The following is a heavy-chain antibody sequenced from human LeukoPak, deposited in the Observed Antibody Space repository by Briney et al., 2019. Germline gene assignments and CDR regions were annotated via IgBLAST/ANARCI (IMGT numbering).Heavy chain of an antibody. J-gene: IGHJ4*02. D-gene: IGHD6-25*01. V-gene: IGHV5-51*01. CDR1: GYSFISYW. CDR2: IYPGDSDS. Sequence: GESLKISCKGSGYSFISYWIAWVRQMPGKGLEYMGTIYPGDSDSRYSPSFQGQVTISADKSISTAYLQWSSLKASDTAMYYCARDAYSNGWAYDYWGQGTLVTVSS. CDR3: ARDAYSNGWAYDY.